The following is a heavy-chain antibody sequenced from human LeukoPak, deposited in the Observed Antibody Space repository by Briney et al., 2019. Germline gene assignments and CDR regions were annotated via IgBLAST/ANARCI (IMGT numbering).Heavy chain of an antibody. CDR3: ARLVYGSRRAFDL. CDR2: IHNGGST. J-gene: IGHJ3*01. CDR1: GGSITSYY. D-gene: IGHD3-10*01. V-gene: IGHV4-59*08. Sequence: PSETLSLTCSVSGGSITSYYWSWIRQPPGKELEWIGHIHNGGSTYYNPSLEGRVTISHDTSKNYFSLKLNSVTAADTAVYYCARLVYGSRRAFDLWGQGTMVTVSS.